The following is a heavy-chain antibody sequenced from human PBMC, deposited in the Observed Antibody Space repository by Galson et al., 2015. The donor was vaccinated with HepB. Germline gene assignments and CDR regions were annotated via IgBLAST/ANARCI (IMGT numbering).Heavy chain of an antibody. Sequence: SLRLSCAASGFTFSSYSMNWVRQAPGKGLEWVSSISSSSSYIYYADSVKGRFTISRDNAKNSLYLQMNSLRAEDTAVYYCARDIGYYDDFWSGYYNPPAPRVGMDVWGQGTTVTVSS. V-gene: IGHV3-21*01. CDR1: GFTFSSYS. CDR3: ARDIGYYDDFWSGYYNPPAPRVGMDV. D-gene: IGHD3-3*01. CDR2: ISSSSSYI. J-gene: IGHJ6*02.